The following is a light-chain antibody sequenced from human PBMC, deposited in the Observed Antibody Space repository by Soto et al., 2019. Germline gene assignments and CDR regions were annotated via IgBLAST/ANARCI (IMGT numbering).Light chain of an antibody. CDR2: HNN. CDR3: AVWDDTLKAVV. J-gene: IGLJ2*01. V-gene: IGLV1-44*01. CDR1: SSNVGSNT. Sequence: QAVVTQPPSASGTPGQRVTISCSGSSSNVGSNTVDWYQLLPGTAPKLLIYHNNHRPSGVPDRLSGSKSGTSASLAISGLQSEDEADYYCAVWDDTLKAVVFGGGTKLTVL.